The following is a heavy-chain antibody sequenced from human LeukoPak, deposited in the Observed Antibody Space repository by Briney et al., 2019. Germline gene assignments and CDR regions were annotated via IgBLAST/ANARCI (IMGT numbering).Heavy chain of an antibody. Sequence: PGGSLRLSCAASGFTFSSYAMSWVRQAPGKGLEFVAYISSSGATIYYADSLKGRFTISRDNAKNSLYLQMNSLRDEDTAVYFCVRANSLVVRGVITYFDSWGQGTLVTVSS. CDR3: VRANSLVVRGVITYFDS. CDR1: GFTFSSYA. D-gene: IGHD3-10*01. J-gene: IGHJ4*02. V-gene: IGHV3-48*02. CDR2: ISSSGATI.